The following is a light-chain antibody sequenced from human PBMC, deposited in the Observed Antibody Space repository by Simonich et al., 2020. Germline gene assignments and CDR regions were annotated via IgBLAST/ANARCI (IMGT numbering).Light chain of an antibody. CDR3: AAWDDSLSGWV. V-gene: IGLV1-40*01. CDR1: SSNIGAGYD. Sequence: QSVLTQPPSVSGAPGQRVTISCTGSSSNIGAGYDVHWYQQLPGTAPKLLTYGDSNRPSGVPDRFSGSKSGTSASLAITGLQAEDEADYYCAAWDDSLSGWVFGGGTKLTVL. J-gene: IGLJ3*02. CDR2: GDS.